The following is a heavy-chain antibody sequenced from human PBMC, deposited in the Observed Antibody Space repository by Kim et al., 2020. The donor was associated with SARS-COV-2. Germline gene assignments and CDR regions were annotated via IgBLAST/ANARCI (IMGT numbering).Heavy chain of an antibody. D-gene: IGHD3-16*02. CDR1: GGSISGYH. J-gene: IGHJ4*02. Sequence: SETLSLTCTVSGGSISGYHWSWIRQSPGKGLAWIGYIYYSGNANYSPTLKSRVTITIDTSKNQFSLKLRSVTAANTAVYYCARGTYDYVWGSYRVVYWGQGTLVTVTS. CDR3: ARGTYDYVWGSYRVVY. V-gene: IGHV4-59*01. CDR2: IYYSGNA.